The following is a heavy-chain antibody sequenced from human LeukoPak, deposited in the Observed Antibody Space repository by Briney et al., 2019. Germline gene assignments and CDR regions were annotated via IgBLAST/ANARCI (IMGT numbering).Heavy chain of an antibody. CDR3: ARVSTRAYMYYYDSSGPAGFDI. CDR1: VGSISIDY. V-gene: IGHV4-59*01. J-gene: IGHJ3*02. D-gene: IGHD3-22*01. Sequence: SETLSLTCTVSVGSISIDYWSWIRQPPGKGLECIGYIYYSGSTNYNPSPKRRVTISVDTSKNQFSLKLSSVTAADTAVYYCARVSTRAYMYYYDSSGPAGFDIWGQGTMVTVSS. CDR2: IYYSGST.